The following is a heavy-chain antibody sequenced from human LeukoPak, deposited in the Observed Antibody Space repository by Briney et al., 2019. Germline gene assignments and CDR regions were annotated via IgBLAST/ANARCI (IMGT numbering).Heavy chain of an antibody. CDR3: ARAPSEIGGYYPEYFRH. CDR2: IKSDGST. V-gene: IGHV3-74*01. J-gene: IGHJ1*01. D-gene: IGHD3-22*01. Sequence: PGGSLRLSCAASGFTFSTYWMHWVRQAPGKGLVWVSRIKSDGSTTYADSVKGRVAISRDNAKNTVSLQMNSLRPEDTGVYYCARAPSEIGGYYPEYFRHWGQGTLVTVSS. CDR1: GFTFSTYW.